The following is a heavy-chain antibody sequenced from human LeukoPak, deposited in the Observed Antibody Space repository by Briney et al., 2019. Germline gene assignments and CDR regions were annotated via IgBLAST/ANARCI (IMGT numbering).Heavy chain of an antibody. D-gene: IGHD6-13*01. CDR3: AKGASAGKVDWFDP. V-gene: IGHV3-23*01. Sequence: PGGSLRLSCAASGFTFSNFAMMWVRQAPGTGLQWVSTITGYGATFYADSVRGRFTIFRGTSVNTLFLQMNSLGAEDTAVYYCAKGASAGKVDWFDPWGQGTLVTVSS. J-gene: IGHJ5*02. CDR1: GFTFSNFA. CDR2: ITGYGAT.